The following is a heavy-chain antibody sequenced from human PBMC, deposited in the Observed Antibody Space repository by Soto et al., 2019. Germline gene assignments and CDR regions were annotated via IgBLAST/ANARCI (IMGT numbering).Heavy chain of an antibody. V-gene: IGHV1-18*01. CDR2: ISAYNGNT. Sequence: QDQLVQSGVEVKKPGASVKVSCKASGYTFTSFGISWVRQAPGQGLEWMGWISAYNGNTNYAQKLQGRVTMTTDTSAKTAYMQLRSLRSDDKAVYYCARDHSPPYFGGECYRHYFDSWGQGTLVTVSS. D-gene: IGHD2-21*01. J-gene: IGHJ4*02. CDR1: GYTFTSFG. CDR3: ARDHSPPYFGGECYRHYFDS.